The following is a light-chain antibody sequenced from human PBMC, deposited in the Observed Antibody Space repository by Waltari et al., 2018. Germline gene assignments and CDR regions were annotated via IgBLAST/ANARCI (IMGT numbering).Light chain of an antibody. CDR3: QSYDSSLSGPVV. Sequence: QSVLTQPPSVSGAPGQTVTLSCTGSRTNIGAVYDVHWYQQVPGTAPKLLIFRNNKRPSGVPDRFSGSKSGTSASLAITGLRAEDEAYYYCQSYDSSLSGPVVFGGGTRLIVL. J-gene: IGLJ2*01. CDR2: RNN. V-gene: IGLV1-40*01. CDR1: RTNIGAVYD.